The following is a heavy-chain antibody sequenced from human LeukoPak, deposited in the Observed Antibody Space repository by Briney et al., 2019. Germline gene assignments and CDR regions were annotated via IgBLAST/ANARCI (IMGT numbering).Heavy chain of an antibody. J-gene: IGHJ2*01. CDR2: ISSSGSTI. V-gene: IGHV3-48*03. CDR3: AREVYLYGGLGYFDL. D-gene: IGHD3-16*01. Sequence: PGGSLRLSCAASGFTFSSYEMNWVRQAPGKGLEWVSYISSSGSTIYYADSVKGRFTISRDNAKKSLYLQMNSLRAEDTAVYYCAREVYLYGGLGYFDLWGRGTLVTVSS. CDR1: GFTFSSYE.